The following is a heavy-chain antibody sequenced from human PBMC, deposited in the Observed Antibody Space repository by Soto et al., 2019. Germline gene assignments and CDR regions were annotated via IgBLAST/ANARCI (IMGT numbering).Heavy chain of an antibody. J-gene: IGHJ5*02. V-gene: IGHV3-23*01. Sequence: GGSPRLSCAASGFTFSSYAMSWVRQAPGKGLDYVSTISGSGGSTYYADSVKGRFTISRDNSKNTLYLQMNSLRAEDTAVYYCAKAFYTSGLKGGFDPWGQGTLVTVSS. D-gene: IGHD6-19*01. CDR3: AKAFYTSGLKGGFDP. CDR2: ISGSGGST. CDR1: GFTFSSYA.